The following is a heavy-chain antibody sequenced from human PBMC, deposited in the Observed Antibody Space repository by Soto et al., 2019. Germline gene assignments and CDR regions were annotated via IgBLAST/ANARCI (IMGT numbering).Heavy chain of an antibody. V-gene: IGHV3-21*06. Sequence: GGSLRLTCAASGFTFSSYSMNWVRQAPGKGLEWVSSISSGSSYIYYADSVKGRFTISSDNAKNSLYLQMNSLRAEDTAVYYCARSPGGSGKLWNYYGMDVWGQGTTVTVSS. CDR2: ISSGSSYI. J-gene: IGHJ6*02. D-gene: IGHD3-10*01. CDR3: ARSPGGSGKLWNYYGMDV. CDR1: GFTFSSYS.